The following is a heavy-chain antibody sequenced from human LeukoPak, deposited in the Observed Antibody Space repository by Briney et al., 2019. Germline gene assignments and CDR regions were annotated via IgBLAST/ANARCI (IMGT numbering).Heavy chain of an antibody. Sequence: GASVKVSCKASGNTFTSYDINWVRQATGQGLEWMGWMNPNSGNTGYAQKFQGRVTMTRNTSISTAYMELSSLRSEDTAVYYCARRSRVRRFWFDPWGQGTLVTVSS. CDR2: MNPNSGNT. V-gene: IGHV1-8*01. CDR3: ARRSRVRRFWFDP. CDR1: GNTFTSYD. D-gene: IGHD4-17*01. J-gene: IGHJ5*02.